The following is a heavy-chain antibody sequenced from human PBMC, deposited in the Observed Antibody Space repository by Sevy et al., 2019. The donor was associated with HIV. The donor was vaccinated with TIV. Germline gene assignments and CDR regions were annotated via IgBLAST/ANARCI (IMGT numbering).Heavy chain of an antibody. V-gene: IGHV4-59*01. CDR1: GGSMSSYF. CDR3: ARDSVLSPRVFHS. Sequence: SETLSLTCTVSGGSMSSYFWSWIRQPPGKGLEWIGYIYYTGTTNYNPSLKSRLTMSLDTSKNRFSLKLTAVTAADTAVYYCARDSVLSPRVFHSWGQGTLVTVSS. D-gene: IGHD3-10*01. J-gene: IGHJ4*02. CDR2: IYYTGTT.